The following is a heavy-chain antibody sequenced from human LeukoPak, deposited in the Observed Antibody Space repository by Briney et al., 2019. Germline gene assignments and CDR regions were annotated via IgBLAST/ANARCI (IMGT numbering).Heavy chain of an antibody. CDR3: ARDPPQYYYDSSGYYYSDDY. Sequence: ASVKVSXKASGYTFTGYYMHWVRQAPGQGLEWMGRINPNSGGTNYAQKFQGRVTMTRDTSISTAYMELSRLRSDDTAVYYCARDPPQYYYDSSGYYYSDDYWGQGTLVTVSS. D-gene: IGHD3-22*01. CDR1: GYTFTGYY. J-gene: IGHJ4*02. V-gene: IGHV1-2*06. CDR2: INPNSGGT.